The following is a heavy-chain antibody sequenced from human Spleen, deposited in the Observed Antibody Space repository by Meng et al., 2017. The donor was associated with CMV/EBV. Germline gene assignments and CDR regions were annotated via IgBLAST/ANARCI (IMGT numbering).Heavy chain of an antibody. CDR1: GSTVSSNY. CDR3: ARVATPTYYLDY. CDR2: IYSGGTA. Sequence: QLVGSGGGLAQPAGSLRLSCAASGSTVSSNYMSWVRQAPGKGLEWVSVIYSGGTAYYVDSVKGRFTISRDNSKNMLYLQMNSLRAEDTAVYFCARVATPTYYLDYWGQGTLVTVSS. J-gene: IGHJ4*02. V-gene: IGHV3-66*01. D-gene: IGHD6-6*01.